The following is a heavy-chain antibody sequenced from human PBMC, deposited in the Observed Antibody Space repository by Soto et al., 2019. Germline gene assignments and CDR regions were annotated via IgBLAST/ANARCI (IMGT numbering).Heavy chain of an antibody. CDR3: ARDLRYGYNFGGWFDP. J-gene: IGHJ5*02. Sequence: QVQLVQSAPEVKKPGASVTVSCKASGYTFTNYGLNWLRQAPGQGPQWMGRISTYNGLTNYAQKFQGRITVTTDASTNIVSMELRSLTSDDTAVYYCARDLRYGYNFGGWFDPWGQGTLVNVSS. D-gene: IGHD3-16*01. V-gene: IGHV1-18*04. CDR2: ISTYNGLT. CDR1: GYTFTNYG.